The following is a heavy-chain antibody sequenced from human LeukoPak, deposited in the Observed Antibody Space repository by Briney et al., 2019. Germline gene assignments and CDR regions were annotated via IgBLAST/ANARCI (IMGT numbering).Heavy chain of an antibody. D-gene: IGHD1-26*01. V-gene: IGHV3-23*01. CDR3: VKDRGGSPFYGMDV. Sequence: GGSLRLSCAGSGFSFSSYAMSWVRQAPGKGLEWVSTISGSGGAGTYYADSVKGRFTVSRDNSRNTLYLPMNSLRAEDTAVYYCVKDRGGSPFYGMDVWGQGTTVTVSS. CDR1: GFSFSSYA. CDR2: ISGSGGAGT. J-gene: IGHJ6*02.